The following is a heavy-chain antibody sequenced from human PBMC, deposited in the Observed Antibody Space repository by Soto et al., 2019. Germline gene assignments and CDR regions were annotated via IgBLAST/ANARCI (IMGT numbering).Heavy chain of an antibody. Sequence: ASVKVSCKASGGTFSSYAISWVRQAPGQGLEWMGGIIPIFGTANYAQKFQGRVTITADESTSTAYMELSSLRSEDTAVYYCARAREYYYDSSGYYRELDYWGQGTLVTVSS. CDR2: IIPIFGTA. D-gene: IGHD3-22*01. J-gene: IGHJ4*02. V-gene: IGHV1-69*13. CDR1: GGTFSSYA. CDR3: ARAREYYYDSSGYYRELDY.